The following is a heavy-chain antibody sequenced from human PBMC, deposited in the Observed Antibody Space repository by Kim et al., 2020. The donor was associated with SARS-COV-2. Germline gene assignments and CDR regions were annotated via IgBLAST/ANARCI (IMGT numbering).Heavy chain of an antibody. CDR1: GFTFSSYS. J-gene: IGHJ4*02. D-gene: IGHD2-15*01. Sequence: GGSLRLSCAASGFTFSSYSMNWVRQAPGKGLEWVSSISSSSSCIYYADSVKGRFTISRDNAKNSLYLQMNSLRAEDTAVYYCARGGAGGGGAAFDYWGQGTLVTVSS. V-gene: IGHV3-21*01. CDR3: ARGGAGGGGAAFDY. CDR2: ISSSSSCI.